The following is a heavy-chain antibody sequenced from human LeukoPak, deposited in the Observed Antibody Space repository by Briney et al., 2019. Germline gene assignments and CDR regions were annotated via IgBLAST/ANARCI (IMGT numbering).Heavy chain of an antibody. J-gene: IGHJ6*03. CDR1: GYTLTELS. CDR2: FDPEDGET. D-gene: IGHD6-13*01. V-gene: IGHV1-24*01. CDR3: ATAPYTYSSSWPDRIYYYYYMDV. Sequence: GASVTVSCKVSGYTLTELSMHWVGQAPGKGVEGMGGFDPEDGETIYAQKFQGRLTMTEDTSTDTAYMELSSLRSEDTAVYYCATAPYTYSSSWPDRIYYYYYMDVWGKGTTVTVSS.